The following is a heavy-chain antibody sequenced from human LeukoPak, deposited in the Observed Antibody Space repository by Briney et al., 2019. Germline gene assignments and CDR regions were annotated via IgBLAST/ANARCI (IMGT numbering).Heavy chain of an antibody. V-gene: IGHV6-1*01. CDR2: TYYRSKWYN. CDR3: TREGVPAGSDY. D-gene: IGHD2-2*01. J-gene: IGHJ4*02. Sequence: SQTLSLTCAIPGDSVASNSAAWTWIRQSPSRGLEWLGRTYYRSKWYNDYAVSVKSRIIINPDTSKNQFSLQLNSVTPEDTAIYYCTREGVPAGSDYWGQGTLVTVSS. CDR1: GDSVASNSAA.